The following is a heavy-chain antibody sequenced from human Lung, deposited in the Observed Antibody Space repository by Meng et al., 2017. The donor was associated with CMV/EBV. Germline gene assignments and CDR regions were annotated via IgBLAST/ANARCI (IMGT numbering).Heavy chain of an antibody. CDR3: ARVDRKYYYDGMDV. J-gene: IGHJ6*02. Sequence: GGSXRLXCAASGFTFSSYWMHWVRQAPGKGLVWVSRINSDGSSTSYADSVKGRFTISRDNAKNTVYLQMNSLRAEDTAVYNCARVDRKYYYDGMDVWGQGTXVTVSS. V-gene: IGHV3-74*01. CDR1: GFTFSSYW. D-gene: IGHD1-14*01. CDR2: INSDGSST.